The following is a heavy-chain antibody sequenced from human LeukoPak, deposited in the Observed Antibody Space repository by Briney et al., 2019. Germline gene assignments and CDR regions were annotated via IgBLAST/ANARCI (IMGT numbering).Heavy chain of an antibody. Sequence: GRSLRLSRAASGFTFSSYGMHWVRQAPGKGLEWVAVISYDGSNKYYADSVKGRFTISRDNSKNTLYLQMNSLRAEDTAVYYCAKERGCSGGSCYSAAFDIWGQGTMVTVSS. CDR3: AKERGCSGGSCYSAAFDI. CDR2: ISYDGSNK. V-gene: IGHV3-30*18. J-gene: IGHJ3*02. D-gene: IGHD2-15*01. CDR1: GFTFSSYG.